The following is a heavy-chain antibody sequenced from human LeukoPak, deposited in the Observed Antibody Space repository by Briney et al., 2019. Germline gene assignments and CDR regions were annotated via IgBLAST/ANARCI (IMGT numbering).Heavy chain of an antibody. V-gene: IGHV4-59*01. CDR1: GASISSYY. J-gene: IGHJ4*02. D-gene: IGHD3-22*01. CDR2: IHNSGTT. CDR3: ARDTKFYDNSGYYYFDY. Sequence: PSETLSLTCTVSGASISSYYWTWIRQPPGKGLEWIGFIHNSGTTSYNPALKSRVTLSVDTSNNQFSLKLTSVTAADTAMYYCARDTKFYDNSGYYYFDYWGQGTLVTVSS.